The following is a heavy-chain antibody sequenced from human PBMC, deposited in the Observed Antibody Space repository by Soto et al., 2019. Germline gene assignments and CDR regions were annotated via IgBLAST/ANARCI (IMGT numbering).Heavy chain of an antibody. D-gene: IGHD3-3*01. CDR3: ARDVRFLEWSWFDP. CDR2: IWYDGSNK. CDR1: GFTFSSYG. Sequence: QVQLVESGGGVVQPGRSLRLSCAASGFTFSSYGMHWVRQAPGKGLEWVAVIWYDGSNKYYADSVKGRFTISRDNSKNTLYLQMNSLRAEDTAVYYCARDVRFLEWSWFDPWGQGTLVTVSS. J-gene: IGHJ5*02. V-gene: IGHV3-33*01.